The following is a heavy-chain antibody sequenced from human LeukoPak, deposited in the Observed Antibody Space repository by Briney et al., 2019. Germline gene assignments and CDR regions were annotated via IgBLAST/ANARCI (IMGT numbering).Heavy chain of an antibody. Sequence: SETLSLTCAVYGGSFSGYYWSWIRQPPGKGLEWIGEINHSESTNYNPSLKSRVTISVDTSKNQFSLKLSSVTAADTAVYYCARFPTNNAFDIWGQGTMVTVSS. CDR3: ARFPTNNAFDI. V-gene: IGHV4-34*01. CDR2: INHSEST. CDR1: GGSFSGYY. J-gene: IGHJ3*02.